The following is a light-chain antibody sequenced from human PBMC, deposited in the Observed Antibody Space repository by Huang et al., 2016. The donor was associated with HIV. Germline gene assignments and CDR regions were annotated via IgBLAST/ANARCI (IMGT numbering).Light chain of an antibody. CDR1: QIINKY. V-gene: IGKV1-39*01. CDR2: CAS. Sequence: DIQMTQAPPSLSAAVGDRVIITCRASQIINKYVNWYQQMPGRAPKLLISCASSLQGGGSSRFSGSGSGTDVTLTIRDLQTEDTATYHCQQSYNIPRTFGQGTLLEI. J-gene: IGKJ2*01. CDR3: QQSYNIPRT.